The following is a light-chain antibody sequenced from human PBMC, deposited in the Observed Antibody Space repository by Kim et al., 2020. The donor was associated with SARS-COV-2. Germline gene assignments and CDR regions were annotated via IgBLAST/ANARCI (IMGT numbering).Light chain of an antibody. CDR3: NSRDSRGNNRV. CDR1: SLRSYY. CDR2: GKN. J-gene: IGLJ3*02. Sequence: SSELTQDPAVSVALGQTVRITCQGDSLRSYYASWYQQKPGQAPVLGIYGKNNRPSGIPDRFSGSSSGNTASLTITGAQAEEEADYYCNSRDSRGNNRVFG. V-gene: IGLV3-19*01.